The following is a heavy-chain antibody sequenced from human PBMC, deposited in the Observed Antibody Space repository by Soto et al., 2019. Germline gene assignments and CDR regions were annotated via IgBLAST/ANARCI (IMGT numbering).Heavy chain of an antibody. J-gene: IGHJ4*01. D-gene: IGHD2-2*01. CDR2: ISGSGGST. CDR1: GFTFSSYA. Sequence: GGSLRLSCAASGFTFSSYAMSWVRQAPGKGLEWVSAISGSGGSTYYADSVKGRFTISRDNSKNTLYLQMNSLRAEDTAVYYCAKDGLGYCSSTSCYSRDYWGQGTLVTVSS. CDR3: AKDGLGYCSSTSCYSRDY. V-gene: IGHV3-23*01.